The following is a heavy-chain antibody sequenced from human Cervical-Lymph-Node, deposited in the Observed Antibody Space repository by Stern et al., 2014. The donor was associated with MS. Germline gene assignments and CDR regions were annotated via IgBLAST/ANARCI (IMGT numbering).Heavy chain of an antibody. D-gene: IGHD3-3*01. Sequence: HVQLQESSPGLLKPSQTLSLTCTVSCGSINSGDYNWSWLRPQPVKDLEWIGHINYRVSTNYNPSLRSRVSISADASKNQVSLKLTSVTAADTAIYYCAREHDFWSGPFDYWGQGTLVTVSS. V-gene: IGHV4-31*03. CDR2: INYRVST. CDR3: AREHDFWSGPFDY. CDR1: CGSINSGDYN. J-gene: IGHJ4*02.